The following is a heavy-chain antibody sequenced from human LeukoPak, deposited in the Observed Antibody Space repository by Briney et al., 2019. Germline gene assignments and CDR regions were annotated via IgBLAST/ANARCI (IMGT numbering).Heavy chain of an antibody. J-gene: IGHJ4*02. V-gene: IGHV3-64*01. CDR3: ARAPGRYYGDFDY. CDR2: ISGNGDST. Sequence: GGSLRLSCAASGFTFSSHAMHWVRQAPGKGLEYVSAISGNGDSTYYANSVKGRFTISRDNSKNTLYLQMGSLRSDDMAVYYCARAPGRYYGDFDYWGQGTLVTVSS. D-gene: IGHD4-17*01. CDR1: GFTFSSHA.